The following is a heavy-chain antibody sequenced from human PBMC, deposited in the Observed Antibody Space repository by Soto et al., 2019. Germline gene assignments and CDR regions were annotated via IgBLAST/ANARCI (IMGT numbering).Heavy chain of an antibody. CDR2: MNAKSGDT. D-gene: IGHD3-16*01. J-gene: IGHJ6*02. Sequence: ASVKVSCKASGYTFSDFDINWRRQASGQGPEWMGWMNAKSGDTFFAQRFQGKFNMTWDTSLSTAYMEVGSLTSDDTAMYYCARGNPFNYAGFDVWGQGTTVTVSS. CDR3: ARGNPFNYAGFDV. CDR1: GYTFSDFD. V-gene: IGHV1-8*01.